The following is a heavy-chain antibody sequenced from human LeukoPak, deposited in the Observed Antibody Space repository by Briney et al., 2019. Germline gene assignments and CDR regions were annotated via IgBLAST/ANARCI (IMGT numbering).Heavy chain of an antibody. V-gene: IGHV4-61*02. D-gene: IGHD2-15*01. Sequence: SQTLSLTCTVSGGSISSGSYYWSWIRQPAGKGLEWIGRIYTSGSTNYNPSLKSRVTISVDTSKNQFSLKLSSVTAADTAVYYCAREAGSGPTWGQGTLVTVSS. CDR2: IYTSGST. CDR3: AREAGSGPT. J-gene: IGHJ4*02. CDR1: GGSISSGSYY.